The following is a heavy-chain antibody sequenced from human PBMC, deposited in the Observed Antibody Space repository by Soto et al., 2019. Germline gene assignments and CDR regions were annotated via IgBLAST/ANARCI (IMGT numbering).Heavy chain of an antibody. Sequence: VQLVESGGGLIQPGGSLRLSCAASGFTVSSNYMSWVRQAPGKGLEWVSYISSSSSYTNYADSVKGRFTISRDNAKNSLYLQMNSLRAEDTAVYYCARRTYYDFWSGYYYYGMDVWGQGTTVTVSS. J-gene: IGHJ6*02. CDR1: GFTVSSNY. D-gene: IGHD3-3*01. CDR2: ISSSSSYT. CDR3: ARRTYYDFWSGYYYYGMDV. V-gene: IGHV3-11*06.